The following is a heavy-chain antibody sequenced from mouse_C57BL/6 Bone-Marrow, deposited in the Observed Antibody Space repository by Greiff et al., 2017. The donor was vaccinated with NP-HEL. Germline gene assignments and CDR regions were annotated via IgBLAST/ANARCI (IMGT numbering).Heavy chain of an antibody. D-gene: IGHD4-1*01. CDR2: FYPGSGSI. V-gene: IGHV1-62-2*01. CDR1: GYTFTEYT. J-gene: IGHJ3*01. CDR3: ARHEDNGNLSWFAY. Sequence: QVQLQQSGAELVKPGASVKLSCKASGYTFTEYTIHWVKQRSGQGLEWLGWFYPGSGSIKYNEKFKDKATLTADKSSSPVYLELSRLTSEDSAVYFCARHEDNGNLSWFAYWGQGTLVTVSA.